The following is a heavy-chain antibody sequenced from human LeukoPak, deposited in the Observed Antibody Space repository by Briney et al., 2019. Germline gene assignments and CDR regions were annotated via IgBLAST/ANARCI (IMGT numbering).Heavy chain of an antibody. J-gene: IGHJ4*02. CDR1: GYSFTTYS. V-gene: IGHV5-51*04. CDR3: ALGVAGRFAF. CDR2: IYPGASDT. Sequence: GESLKISCQGSGYSFTTYSIAWVRQMPGKGLDLMWSIYPGASDTTYNPSFQGQVTISADKPISTAYLQWHSLKASDTAMYYCALGVAGRFAFWGQGTLVTVSS. D-gene: IGHD6-19*01.